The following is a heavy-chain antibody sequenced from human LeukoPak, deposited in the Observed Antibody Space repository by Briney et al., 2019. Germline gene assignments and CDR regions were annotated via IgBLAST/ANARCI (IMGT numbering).Heavy chain of an antibody. D-gene: IGHD1-1*01. CDR3: SRGTNRGAGNFDS. CDR2: ISYSENT. CDR1: GGSITSFY. V-gene: IGHV4-59*01. Sequence: SETLSLTCTVSGGSITSFYWSWLRQPPGKGLEWVGYISYSENTNSNPSLKSRVTMSLDTSKNQFSLNLSSVTAADTAAYYCSRGTNRGAGNFDSWGQGALVTVSS. J-gene: IGHJ4*02.